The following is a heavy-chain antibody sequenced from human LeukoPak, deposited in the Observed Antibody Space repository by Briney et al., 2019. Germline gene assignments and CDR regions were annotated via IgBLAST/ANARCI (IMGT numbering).Heavy chain of an antibody. CDR2: INHSGST. J-gene: IGHJ3*02. Sequence: SETLSLTCAVYGGSFSGYYWSWIRQPPGKGLEWIGEINHSGSTNHNPSLKSRVTISVDTSKNQFSLKLSSVTAADTAVYYCARVGDYDILTDDAFDIWGQGTMVTVSS. V-gene: IGHV4-34*01. D-gene: IGHD3-9*01. CDR1: GGSFSGYY. CDR3: ARVGDYDILTDDAFDI.